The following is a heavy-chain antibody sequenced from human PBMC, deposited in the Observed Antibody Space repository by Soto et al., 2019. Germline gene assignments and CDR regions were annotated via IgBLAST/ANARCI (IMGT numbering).Heavy chain of an antibody. D-gene: IGHD3-22*01. V-gene: IGHV3-23*01. CDR2: ISGSGGST. J-gene: IGHJ4*02. CDR1: GFTFSSYA. CDR3: ARAPGGYYDSSGYYYLFDY. Sequence: EVQLLESGGGLVQPGGSLRLSCAASGFTFSSYAMSWVRQAPGKGLEWVSAISGSGGSTYYADSVKGRFTISRDNSKNTLYLQMNSLRAEDTAVYYCARAPGGYYDSSGYYYLFDYWGQGTLVTVSS.